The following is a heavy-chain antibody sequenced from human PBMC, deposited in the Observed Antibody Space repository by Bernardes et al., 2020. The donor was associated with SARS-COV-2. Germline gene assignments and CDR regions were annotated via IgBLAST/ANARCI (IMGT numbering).Heavy chain of an antibody. CDR2: IYYSGST. D-gene: IGHD5-12*01. J-gene: IGHJ3*02. CDR3: ARQYRCGYDFCYAFDI. Sequence: SETLSLTCTVSGGSISSSSYYWGWIRQPPGKGLEWIGSIYYSGSTYYNPSLKSRVTISVDTSKNQFSLKLSSVTAADTAVYYCARQYRCGYDFCYAFDIWGQGTMVTVSS. V-gene: IGHV4-39*01. CDR1: GGSISSSSYY.